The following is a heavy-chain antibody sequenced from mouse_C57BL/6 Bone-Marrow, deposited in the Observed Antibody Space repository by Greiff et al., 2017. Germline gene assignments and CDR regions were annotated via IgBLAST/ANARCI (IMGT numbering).Heavy chain of an antibody. CDR2: IDPENGDP. Sequence: VQLQQSGAELVRPGASVKLSCTASGFNIKDDYMHWVKQRPEQGLEWIGWIDPENGDPEYASKFQGKATITADTSSNTAYLQLSSLTSEDTAVYYCTTHYDYLCFAYWGQGTLVTVSA. V-gene: IGHV14-4*01. D-gene: IGHD2-4*01. J-gene: IGHJ3*01. CDR3: TTHYDYLCFAY. CDR1: GFNIKDDY.